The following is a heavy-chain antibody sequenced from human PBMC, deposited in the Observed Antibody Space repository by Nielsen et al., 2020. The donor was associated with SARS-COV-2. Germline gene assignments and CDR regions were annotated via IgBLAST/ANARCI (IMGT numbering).Heavy chain of an antibody. Sequence: ASVKVSCKTSGYTFTSFAIHWVRQAPGQSLEWMGWINAGNGNTKYSQKFQGRVTMTWDTSANTAYMELSSLSSEDTAVYYCARITPSSGWDYWGQGTLVTVSS. V-gene: IGHV1-3*01. CDR2: INAGNGNT. CDR3: ARITPSSGWDY. J-gene: IGHJ4*02. D-gene: IGHD6-19*01. CDR1: GYTFTSFA.